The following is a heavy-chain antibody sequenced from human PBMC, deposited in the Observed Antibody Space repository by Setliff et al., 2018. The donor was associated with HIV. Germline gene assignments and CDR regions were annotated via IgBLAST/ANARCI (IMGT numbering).Heavy chain of an antibody. J-gene: IGHJ3*02. D-gene: IGHD3-16*01. V-gene: IGHV4-38-2*01. CDR2: IHHSGSA. CDR3: ASPRSLLVWYDAFDI. CDR1: GYSISDGYY. Sequence: PSETLSLTCAVSGYSISDGYYWGWIRQPPGKGPEWIGSIHHSGSAHFNPSLKSRVAMSVDTSENQFSLTLSSVTAADTAVYYCASPRSLLVWYDAFDIWGQGTRVTVSS.